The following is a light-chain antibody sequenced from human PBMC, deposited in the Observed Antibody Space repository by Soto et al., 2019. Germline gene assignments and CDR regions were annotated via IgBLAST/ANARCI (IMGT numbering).Light chain of an antibody. Sequence: QSALTQPASVSGSPGQSITISCTGTSSDVGGYDCVSWYQNHPGKAPKVMVYDVSKRPSGVSNRFSGSKSGNTASLTISGLQADDEADYYCCSYTSRSTLVFGGGTKLTVL. CDR2: DVS. J-gene: IGLJ2*01. CDR3: CSYTSRSTLV. V-gene: IGLV2-14*03. CDR1: SSDVGGYDC.